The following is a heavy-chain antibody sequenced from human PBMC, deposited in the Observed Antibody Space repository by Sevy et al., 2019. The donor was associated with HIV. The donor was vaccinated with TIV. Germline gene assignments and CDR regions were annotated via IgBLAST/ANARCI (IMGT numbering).Heavy chain of an antibody. D-gene: IGHD6-6*01. CDR2: IDYSGST. CDR3: ARDQAESSSTGGLDS. V-gene: IGHV4-61*01. Sequence: SETLSLTCSVSGASVSSGSFFWTWIRQAPGKGREWIGYIDYSGSTNYNSSLKSRVTFSVDTSKNQFSLKLRSVTAADTAVYYCARDQAESSSTGGLDSWGPGALVPSPQ. J-gene: IGHJ4*02. CDR1: GASVSSGSFF.